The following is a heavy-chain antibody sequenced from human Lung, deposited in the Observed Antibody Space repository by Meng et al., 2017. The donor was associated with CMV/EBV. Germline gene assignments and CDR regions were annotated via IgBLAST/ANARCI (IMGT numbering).Heavy chain of an antibody. D-gene: IGHD3-3*01. CDR2: TRNKANSYTT. CDR1: GFTFSDHY. Sequence: GGPXRLXCAASGFTFSDHYMDXVRQAPGKGLEGVGRTRNKANSYTTEYAASVKGRFTNSSDSSKNSLYLQMNSLKTENTAVYYFARGNKVTYYDFWSADAYPPLHYCDGMDVXGQGXTVTVSS. CDR3: ARGNKVTYYDFWSADAYPPLHYCDGMDV. V-gene: IGHV3-72*01. J-gene: IGHJ6*02.